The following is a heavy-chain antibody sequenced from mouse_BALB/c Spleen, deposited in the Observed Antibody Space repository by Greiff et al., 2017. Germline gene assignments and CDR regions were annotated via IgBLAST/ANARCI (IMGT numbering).Heavy chain of an antibody. J-gene: IGHJ4*01. CDR2: IWAGGST. CDR3: ARGGDGYYYAMDY. D-gene: IGHD2-3*01. V-gene: IGHV2-9*02. CDR1: GFSLTSYG. Sequence: QVQLQQSGPGLVAPSQSLSITCTVSGFSLTSYGVHWVRQPPGKGLEWLGVIWAGGSTNYNSALMSRLSISKDNSKSQVFLKMNSLQTDDTAMYYCARGGDGYYYAMDYWGQGTSVTVSS.